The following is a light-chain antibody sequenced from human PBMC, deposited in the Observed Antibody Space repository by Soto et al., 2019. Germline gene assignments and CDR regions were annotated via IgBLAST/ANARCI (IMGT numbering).Light chain of an antibody. CDR1: SSDVGGYNY. V-gene: IGLV2-11*01. CDR2: DVS. J-gene: IGLJ2*01. CDR3: CSYAGSYTVV. Sequence: QSALTQPRSVSGSPGQSVTISCTGTSSDVGGYNYVSWYQQHPGKDPKLMIYDVSKRPSGVPDRFSGSKSGNTASLTISGLQAEEEADYYCCSYAGSYTVVFGGGTKLTVL.